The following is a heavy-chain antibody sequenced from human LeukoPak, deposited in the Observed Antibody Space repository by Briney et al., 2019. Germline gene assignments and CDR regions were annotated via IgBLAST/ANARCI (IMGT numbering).Heavy chain of an antibody. J-gene: IGHJ4*02. CDR3: ARALHDSSGYYYVGFDY. V-gene: IGHV4-4*02. CDR2: IYHSGST. D-gene: IGHD3-22*01. CDR1: GGSISSSNC. Sequence: SGTLSLTCAVSGGSISSSNCWSWVRQPPGKGLEWIGEIYHSGSTNYNPSLKSRVTISVDKSKNQFSLKLSSVTAADTAVYYCARALHDSSGYYYVGFDYWGQGTLVTVSS.